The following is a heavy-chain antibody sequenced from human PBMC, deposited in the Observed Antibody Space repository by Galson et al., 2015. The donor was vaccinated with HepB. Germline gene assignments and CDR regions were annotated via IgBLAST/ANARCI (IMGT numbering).Heavy chain of an antibody. CDR1: GLTFSSYA. J-gene: IGHJ6*03. D-gene: IGHD2/OR15-2a*01. CDR2: IGASGGFT. V-gene: IGHV3-23*01. Sequence: SLRLSCAASGLTFSSYAMNWVRHAPGKGLEWVSAIGASGGFTYYAESVKGRFTISRDNSENTLYLQMSSLRAEDTAIYYCARRIATPGIWYYMDVWGEGTTVIVSS. CDR3: ARRIATPGIWYYMDV.